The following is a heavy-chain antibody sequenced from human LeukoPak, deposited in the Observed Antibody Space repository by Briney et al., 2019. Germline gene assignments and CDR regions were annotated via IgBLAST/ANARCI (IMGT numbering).Heavy chain of an antibody. CDR1: GFTFSSYW. D-gene: IGHD3-9*01. CDR3: AREDEYYDILTGYYRPGWFDP. V-gene: IGHV3-7*03. J-gene: IGHJ5*02. CDR2: IKQDGSEK. Sequence: PGGSLRLSCAASGFTFSSYWMSWVRQAPGKGLEWVANIKQDGSEKYYVDSVKGRFTISRDNAKNSLYLQMNSLRAEDTAVYYCAREDEYYDILTGYYRPGWFDPWGQGTLVTVSS.